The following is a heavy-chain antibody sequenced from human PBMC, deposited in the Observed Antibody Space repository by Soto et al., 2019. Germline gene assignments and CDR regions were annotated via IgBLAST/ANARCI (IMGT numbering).Heavy chain of an antibody. Sequence: QVQLVQSGAEVKKPGSSVKVSCKASGGTFSSYAISWVRQAPGQGLEWMGGIIPIFGTANYAQKFQGRVTITADASTSTAYMELSSLRSEDTAVYYCASEYCSGGSCYSYYYGMDVWGQGTTVTVSS. D-gene: IGHD2-15*01. V-gene: IGHV1-69*12. CDR2: IIPIFGTA. CDR3: ASEYCSGGSCYSYYYGMDV. J-gene: IGHJ6*02. CDR1: GGTFSSYA.